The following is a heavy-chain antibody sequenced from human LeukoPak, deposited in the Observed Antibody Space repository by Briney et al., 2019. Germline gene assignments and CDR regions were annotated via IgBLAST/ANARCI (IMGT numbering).Heavy chain of an antibody. V-gene: IGHV4-39*01. Sequence: PSETLSLTCTVSGGSISSSSYFWGWIRQPPGKGLEWIGNIYYSGSTYYNPSLKSRFSISVDTSKNQFSLRLSSVTAADTAVYYCARVGPRTVYSSSWWHAFDIWGQGTMVTVSS. D-gene: IGHD6-13*01. CDR3: ARVGPRTVYSSSWWHAFDI. CDR2: IYYSGST. CDR1: GGSISSSSYF. J-gene: IGHJ3*02.